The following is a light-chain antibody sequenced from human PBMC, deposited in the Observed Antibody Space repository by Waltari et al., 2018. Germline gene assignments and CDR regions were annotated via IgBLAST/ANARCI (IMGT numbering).Light chain of an antibody. CDR3: QTGGHGTWV. Sequence: QLVLTQSPSASASLGASVKLTCTLSSGHSSNVIAWHQQQPEKGPRSLMKVNSDGSHSKGDDIPDRFSGSGSGAGRYLTISSLQSEDEADYYCQTGGHGTWVFGGGTKLTVL. CDR2: VNSDGSH. V-gene: IGLV4-69*01. J-gene: IGLJ3*02. CDR1: SGHSSNV.